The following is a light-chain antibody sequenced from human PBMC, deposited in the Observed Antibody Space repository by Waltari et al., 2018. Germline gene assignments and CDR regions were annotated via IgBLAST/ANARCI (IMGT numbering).Light chain of an antibody. CDR1: QSVSSS. Sequence: EIVLTQSPVTLSLSPGERATLSCRASQSVSSSLAWYQQKPGQAPRLLISDASNRATGIPTRFSGSGSGTDFTLTITRLEPEDSAVYYCQQRSNWTAITFGQGTRLEIK. V-gene: IGKV3-11*01. CDR2: DAS. CDR3: QQRSNWTAIT. J-gene: IGKJ5*01.